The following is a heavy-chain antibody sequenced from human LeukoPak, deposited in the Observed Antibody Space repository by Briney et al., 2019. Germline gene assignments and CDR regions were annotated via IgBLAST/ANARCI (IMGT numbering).Heavy chain of an antibody. V-gene: IGHV3-13*01. CDR1: GFTFSSYD. CDR2: IGTAGDT. CDR3: ARGHIVATGLDY. Sequence: GGSLRLSCAASGFTFSSYDMHWVRHAAGKGLEWVSAIGTAGDTYYPGSVKGRFTISRENAKNSLYLQMNSLRAGDTAVYYCARGHIVATGLDYWGQGTLVTVSS. J-gene: IGHJ4*02. D-gene: IGHD5-12*01.